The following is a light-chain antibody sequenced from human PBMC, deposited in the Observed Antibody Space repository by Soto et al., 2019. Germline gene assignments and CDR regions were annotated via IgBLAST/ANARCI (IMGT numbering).Light chain of an antibody. Sequence: EIVLTQSPATLSLSPGERAALSCRASQSVSSYLAWYQQKPGQAPTLLIYDASKRTTGIPARFSGSGSGTDFTLTIISLEPEDFAVYFCQQRSNWPSTFGGGTKVEI. CDR3: QQRSNWPST. CDR1: QSVSSY. V-gene: IGKV3-11*01. J-gene: IGKJ4*01. CDR2: DAS.